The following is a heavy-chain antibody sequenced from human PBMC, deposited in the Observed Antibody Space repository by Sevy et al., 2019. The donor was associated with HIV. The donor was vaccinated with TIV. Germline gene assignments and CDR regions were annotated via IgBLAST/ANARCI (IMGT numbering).Heavy chain of an antibody. Sequence: ASVKVSCKASGGTFTTYPISWVRQAPGQGLEWMGGVIPLLGTTKYAQKFQGRVTITADESTSTVYMDLRSLRSDDTAVYYCSLMGYCSSTSCYGPDYFDYWGLGTLVTVSS. CDR1: GGTFTTYP. CDR2: VIPLLGTT. J-gene: IGHJ4*02. V-gene: IGHV1-69*13. D-gene: IGHD2-2*01. CDR3: SLMGYCSSTSCYGPDYFDY.